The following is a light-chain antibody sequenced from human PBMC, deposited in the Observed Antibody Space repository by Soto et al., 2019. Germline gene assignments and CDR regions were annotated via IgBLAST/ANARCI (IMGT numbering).Light chain of an antibody. CDR2: GAS. J-gene: IGKJ4*01. CDR3: QQHGSSPLT. Sequence: VLTQSPGTLALSPGEGATLSCRASQSVSSSYLAWYQQKPGQAPRLLLYGASSRAAGIPDRFSGSGSGTDFTLTISRLEPEDFAVYYCQQHGSSPLTFGGGTKVDI. V-gene: IGKV3-20*01. CDR1: QSVSSSY.